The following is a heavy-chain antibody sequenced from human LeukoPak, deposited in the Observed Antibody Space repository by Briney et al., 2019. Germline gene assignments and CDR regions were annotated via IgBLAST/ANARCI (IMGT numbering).Heavy chain of an antibody. V-gene: IGHV4-59*01. D-gene: IGHD6-13*01. J-gene: IGHJ4*02. CDR3: ARGVYIAAAQYGY. CDR2: IYYSGTT. Sequence: SLTQFFTCPVSGGSFILSYWCWIRQPPGKGLAWIGYIYYSGTTNYNPSLKSRVTISVDTSKNQFSLKLSSVTAADTAVYYCARGVYIAAAQYGYWGQGTLVTVSS. CDR1: GGSFILSY.